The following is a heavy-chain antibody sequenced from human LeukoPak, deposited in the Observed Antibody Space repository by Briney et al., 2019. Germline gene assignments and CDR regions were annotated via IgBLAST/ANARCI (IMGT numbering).Heavy chain of an antibody. Sequence: SVKVSCKASGGTFSSYAISWVRQAPGQGLEWMGGIIPIFGTANYAQKFQGRVTITTDESTSTAYMELSSLRSEDTAVYYCARSSGGYDIGQPLIFGYIDYWGQGTLVTVSS. CDR3: ARSSGGYDIGQPLIFGYIDY. CDR1: GGTFSSYA. J-gene: IGHJ4*02. CDR2: IIPIFGTA. V-gene: IGHV1-69*05. D-gene: IGHD5-12*01.